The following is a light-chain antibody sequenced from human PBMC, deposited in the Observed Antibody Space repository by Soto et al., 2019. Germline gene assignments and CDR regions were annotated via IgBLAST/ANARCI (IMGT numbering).Light chain of an antibody. CDR1: SSNIGSNY. CDR2: RNN. V-gene: IGLV1-47*01. Sequence: QSVLTQPPSASGTPGQRVTISCSGSSSNIGSNYVYWYQQLPGTAPKLLIYRNNQRPSGVPGRFSGSKSGTSASLAISGLLSEDEADYYCAAWDDSLSAPWVFGGGTKLTVL. CDR3: AAWDDSLSAPWV. J-gene: IGLJ3*02.